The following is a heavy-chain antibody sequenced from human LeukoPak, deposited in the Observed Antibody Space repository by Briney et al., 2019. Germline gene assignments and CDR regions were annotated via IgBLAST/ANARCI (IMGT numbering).Heavy chain of an antibody. CDR3: AKENYYYDSSGYYYGGHFDY. J-gene: IGHJ4*02. CDR1: GFIFRTYW. Sequence: GGSLRLSCTTSGFIFRTYWMHWVRRDPGKGLVWVSRISNDGRNINYADSVKGRFTISRDNSKNTLYLQMNSLRAEDTAVYYCAKENYYYDSSGYYYGGHFDYWGQGTLVTVSS. D-gene: IGHD3-22*01. CDR2: ISNDGRNI. V-gene: IGHV3-74*01.